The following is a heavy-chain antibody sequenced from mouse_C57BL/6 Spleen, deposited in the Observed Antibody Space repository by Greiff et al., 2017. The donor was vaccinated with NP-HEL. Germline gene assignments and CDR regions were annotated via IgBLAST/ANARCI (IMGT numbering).Heavy chain of an antibody. CDR1: GFSLTSYA. CDR3: ARNFHYGNYGFFDY. J-gene: IGHJ2*01. Sequence: VQLVESGPGLVAPSQSLSITCTVSGFSLTSYAISWVRQPPGKGLEWLGVIWTGGGTNYNSALKSRLSISKDNSKSQVFLKMNSLQTDDTARYYCARNFHYGNYGFFDYWGQGTTLTVSS. CDR2: IWTGGGT. D-gene: IGHD2-1*01. V-gene: IGHV2-9-1*01.